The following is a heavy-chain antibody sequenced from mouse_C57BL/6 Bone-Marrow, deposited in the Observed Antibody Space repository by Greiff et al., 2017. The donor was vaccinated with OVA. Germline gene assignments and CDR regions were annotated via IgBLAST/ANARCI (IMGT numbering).Heavy chain of an antibody. J-gene: IGHJ4*01. CDR3: ARWDDGYYDYAMDY. CDR1: GYAFTNYL. D-gene: IGHD2-3*01. V-gene: IGHV1-54*01. CDR2: INPGSGGT. Sequence: QVQLQQSGAELVRPGTSVKVSCKASGYAFTNYLIEWVKQRPGQGLEWIGVINPGSGGTNYNEQFKGKATLTADKSSSTAYMQLSSMTSEDSAVYFCARWDDGYYDYAMDYWGQGTSVTVSS.